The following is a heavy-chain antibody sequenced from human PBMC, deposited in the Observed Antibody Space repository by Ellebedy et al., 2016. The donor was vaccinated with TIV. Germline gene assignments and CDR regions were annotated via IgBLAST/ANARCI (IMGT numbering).Heavy chain of an antibody. V-gene: IGHV1-69*13. D-gene: IGHD6-19*01. J-gene: IGHJ5*02. CDR1: GGTFSSYA. CDR2: IIPIFGTA. CDR3: ARVMAVAGYWFDP. Sequence: SVKVSXXASGGTFSSYAISWVRQAPGQGLEWMGGIIPIFGTANYAQKFQGRVTITADESTSTAYMELSSLRSEDTAVYYCARVMAVAGYWFDPWGQGTLVTVSS.